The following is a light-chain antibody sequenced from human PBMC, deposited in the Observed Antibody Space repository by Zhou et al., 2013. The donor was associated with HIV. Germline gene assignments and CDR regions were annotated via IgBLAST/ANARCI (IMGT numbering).Light chain of an antibody. CDR1: QDISNY. J-gene: IGKJ5*01. CDR3: QQSFTAPPVT. V-gene: IGKV1-39*01. CDR2: AAS. Sequence: DIQMTQSPSSLSASVGDRVTITCQASQDISNYLNWYQQKPGKAPKLLISAASNLQSGVPSRFSGSGSGTHFTLTISSLQPEDFATYYCQQSFTAPPVTFGQGTRLQI.